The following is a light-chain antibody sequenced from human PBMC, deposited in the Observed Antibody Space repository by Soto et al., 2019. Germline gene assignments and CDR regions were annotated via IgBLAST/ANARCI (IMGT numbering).Light chain of an antibody. V-gene: IGKV1-27*01. J-gene: IGKJ3*01. CDR2: DVS. CDR3: QKYNIAPFT. CDR1: QGINTY. Sequence: DIRMTQSPSSLSAPILDRVTITCLASQGINTYLAWYQQKPGQIPRLLIYDVSTLQSGVPSRFSGSGSAREFTLTITSLQPEDVATYYCQKYNIAPFTFGPGTKVDIK.